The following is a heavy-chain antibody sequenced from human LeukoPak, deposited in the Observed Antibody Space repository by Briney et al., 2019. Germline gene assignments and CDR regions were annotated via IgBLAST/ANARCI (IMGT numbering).Heavy chain of an antibody. CDR2: IDWDDVK. Sequence: SGPALVKPTQTLTLTCTFSGFSLSTSGMCVSWIRQPPGKALGWLARIDWDDVKYYSTSLKTRLTISKDTSKNQVVLTMTNMDPVDTATYYCARIRLVRGVIVDWFDPWGQGTLVTVSS. CDR1: GFSLSTSGMC. J-gene: IGHJ5*02. D-gene: IGHD3-10*01. CDR3: ARIRLVRGVIVDWFDP. V-gene: IGHV2-70*11.